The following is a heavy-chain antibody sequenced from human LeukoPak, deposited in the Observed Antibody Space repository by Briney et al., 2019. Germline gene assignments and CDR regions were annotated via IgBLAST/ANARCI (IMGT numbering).Heavy chain of an antibody. V-gene: IGHV1-69*13. J-gene: IGHJ4*02. CDR1: GGTFSSYA. D-gene: IGHD2-15*01. CDR3: VREGYCSGGSCYSDY. CDR2: IIPIFGTA. Sequence: SVKVSCKASGGTFSSYAISWVRQAPGQGLEWMGGIIPIFGTANYAQKFQGRVTITADESTSTAYMELSSLRSEDTAVYYCVREGYCSGGSCYSDYWGQGTLVTVSS.